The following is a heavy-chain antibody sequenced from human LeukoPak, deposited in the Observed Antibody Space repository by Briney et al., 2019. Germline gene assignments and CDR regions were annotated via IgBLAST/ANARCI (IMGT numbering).Heavy chain of an antibody. J-gene: IGHJ4*02. CDR2: FDPEDGET. D-gene: IGHD6-19*01. Sequence: ASVKVSCKVSGYTLTELSMHWVRQAPGKGLEWMGGFDPEDGETIYAQKFQGRVTMTEDTSTDTAYMELSSLRSEDTAVYYCAEDLGSYSSGGWDYWGQGTLVTVSS. CDR3: AEDLGSYSSGGWDY. CDR1: GYTLTELS. V-gene: IGHV1-24*01.